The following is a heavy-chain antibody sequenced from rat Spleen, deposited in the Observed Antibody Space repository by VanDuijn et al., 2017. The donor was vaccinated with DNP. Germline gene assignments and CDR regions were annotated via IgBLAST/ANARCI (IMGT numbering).Heavy chain of an antibody. J-gene: IGHJ2*01. CDR2: IIYDAGST. CDR1: GFAFSFYG. CDR3: ARRVYGGYSDY. V-gene: IGHV5-29*01. D-gene: IGHD1-11*01. Sequence: EVQLVESGGGLVRPGRSLKLSCAASGFAFSFYGMAWVRQAPKKGLEWVATIIYDAGSTYYRDSVKGRFTISKDNANSTLYLQMDSLRSEDTATYYCARRVYGGYSDYWGQGVMVTVSS.